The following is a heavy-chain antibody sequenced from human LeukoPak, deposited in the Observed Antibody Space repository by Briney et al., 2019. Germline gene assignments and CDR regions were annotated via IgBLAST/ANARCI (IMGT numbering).Heavy chain of an antibody. V-gene: IGHV3-48*04. CDR2: ISSSSSTI. D-gene: IGHD3-3*01. CDR1: GFTFSSYS. CDR3: ARMSGGFDY. J-gene: IGHJ4*02. Sequence: GGSLRLSCAASGFTFSSYSMNWVRQAPGKGLEWVSHISSSSSTIYYADSVKGRFTISRDNAKNSLYLQMNSLRAEDTAVYYCARMSGGFDYWGQGTLVTVSS.